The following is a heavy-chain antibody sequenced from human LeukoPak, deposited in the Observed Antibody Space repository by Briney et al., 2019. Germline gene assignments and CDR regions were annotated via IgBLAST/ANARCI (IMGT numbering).Heavy chain of an antibody. CDR3: ARNGDTSTWYWDYFDY. J-gene: IGHJ4*02. CDR1: GYTFTGYY. Sequence: ASVKVSCKASGYTFTGYYMHWVRQAPGQGLEWMGWINPNSGGTNYAQKFQGRVTISRDTSISTVFMELSRLRSDDTAVYYCARNGDTSTWYWDYFDYWGQGTLVTVSS. V-gene: IGHV1-2*02. D-gene: IGHD6-13*01. CDR2: INPNSGGT.